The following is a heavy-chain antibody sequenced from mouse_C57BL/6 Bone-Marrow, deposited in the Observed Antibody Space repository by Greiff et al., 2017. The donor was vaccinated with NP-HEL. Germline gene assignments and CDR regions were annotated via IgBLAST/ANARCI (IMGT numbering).Heavy chain of an antibody. J-gene: IGHJ4*01. CDR1: GFSLTSYA. CDR2: IWTGGGT. CDR3: ARGTAQTPYAMDY. V-gene: IGHV2-9-1*01. D-gene: IGHD3-2*02. Sequence: QVQLQQSGPGLVAPSQSLSITCTVSGFSLTSYAISWVRQPPGKGLEWLGVIWTGGGTNYNSALKSRLSISKDNSKSQVFLKMNSLQTDETARYYCARGTAQTPYAMDYWGQGTSVTVSS.